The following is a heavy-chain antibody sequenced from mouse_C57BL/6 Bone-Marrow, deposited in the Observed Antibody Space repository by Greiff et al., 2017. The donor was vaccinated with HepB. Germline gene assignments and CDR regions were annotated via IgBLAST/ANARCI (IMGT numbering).Heavy chain of an antibody. Sequence: EVKVVESGGGLVKPGGSLKLSCAASGFTFSSYAMSWVRQTPEKRLEWVATISDGGSYTYYPDNVKGRFTISRDNAKNNLYLQMSQLKSEDTAMYYCARVGQLGGFAYWGQGTLVTVSA. D-gene: IGHD4-1*02. V-gene: IGHV5-4*03. J-gene: IGHJ3*01. CDR3: ARVGQLGGFAY. CDR2: ISDGGSYT. CDR1: GFTFSSYA.